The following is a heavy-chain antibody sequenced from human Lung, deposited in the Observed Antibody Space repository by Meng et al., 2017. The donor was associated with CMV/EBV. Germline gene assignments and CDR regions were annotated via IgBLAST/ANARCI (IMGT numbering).Heavy chain of an antibody. V-gene: IGHV4-4*02. CDR3: LRRSGGSV. CDR2: IPHRGSS. J-gene: IGHJ1*01. D-gene: IGHD3-10*01. CDR1: GDSITNRTW. Sequence: QVRVRESGPTLVKPSETLSLTCAVSGDSITNRTWRAWVRQPPGKGLEWIGEIPHRGSSAYNPSLKSRVSMSIDKSKNQFSLKLTSVTAADTAVYHCLRRSGGSVWGQGTLVTVSS.